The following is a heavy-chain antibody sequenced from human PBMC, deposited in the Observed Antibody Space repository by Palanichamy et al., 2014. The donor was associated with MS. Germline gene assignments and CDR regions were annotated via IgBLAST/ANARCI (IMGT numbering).Heavy chain of an antibody. Sequence: EVQLVESGGGLVQPGRSLRLSCAASGFTFDDYAMHWVRQAPGKGLEWVSGISWNSGSIGYADSVKGRFTISRDDAKNSLYLQMNSLRAEDTALYYCAKVGNFPPSYYLDYWGQGTLVTVSS. V-gene: IGHV3-9*01. D-gene: IGHD1-7*01. CDR3: AKVGNFPPSYYLDY. CDR1: GFTFDDYA. J-gene: IGHJ4*02. CDR2: ISWNSGSI.